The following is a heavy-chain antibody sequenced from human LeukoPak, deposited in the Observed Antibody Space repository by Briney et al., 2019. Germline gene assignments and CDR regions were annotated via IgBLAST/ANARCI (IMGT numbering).Heavy chain of an antibody. CDR1: GGTFSSYA. CDR2: INPNSGGT. D-gene: IGHD6-19*01. CDR3: ARGGSSGWDYGEYFQH. Sequence: ASVKVSCKASGGTFSSYAISWVRQAPGQGLEWMGWINPNSGGTNYAQKFQGWVTMTRDTSISTAYMELSRLRSDDTAVYYCARGGSSGWDYGEYFQHWGQGTLVTVSS. J-gene: IGHJ1*01. V-gene: IGHV1-2*04.